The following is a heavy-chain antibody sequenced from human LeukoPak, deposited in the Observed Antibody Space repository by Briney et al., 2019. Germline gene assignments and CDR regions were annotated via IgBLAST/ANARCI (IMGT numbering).Heavy chain of an antibody. Sequence: RGGSLRLSCAASGFTFSSYEMNWVRQAPGKGLEWVSYISSSGSTMYYADSVKGRFTISRDNAKNSLFLLMNSLRAEDTAVYYCARVSMLVYFDYWGQGTLVTVSS. J-gene: IGHJ4*02. D-gene: IGHD6-13*01. CDR3: ARVSMLVYFDY. V-gene: IGHV3-48*03. CDR1: GFTFSSYE. CDR2: ISSSGSTM.